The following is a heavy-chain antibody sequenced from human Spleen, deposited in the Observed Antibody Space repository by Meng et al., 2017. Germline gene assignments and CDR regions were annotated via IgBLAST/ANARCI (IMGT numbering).Heavy chain of an antibody. CDR2: INHSGST. CDR1: GGSFSDYY. Sequence: QVQLQQWGAGLLKPSETLSLTCVVSGGSFSDYYWSWIRQPPGKGLEWIGEINHSGSTNYNPSLKSRVTISVDTSKNQFSLKLSSVTAADTAVYYCAANSVTTLYFWGQGTLVTVSS. J-gene: IGHJ4*02. D-gene: IGHD4-17*01. V-gene: IGHV4-34*01. CDR3: AANSVTTLYF.